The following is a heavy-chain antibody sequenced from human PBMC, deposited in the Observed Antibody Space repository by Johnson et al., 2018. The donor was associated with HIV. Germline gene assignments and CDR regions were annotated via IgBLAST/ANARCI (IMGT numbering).Heavy chain of an antibody. D-gene: IGHD7-27*01. J-gene: IGHJ3*01. CDR3: AKDRTNWGYDAFDV. CDR2: LNSGGGT. Sequence: VQVVESGGGVVQPGRSLRLSCAASGFTVSYNYMNWVRQAPGKGLEWVSVLNSGGGTYYADSVKGRFTTSRDNSKKTLYLQMNRLRAEDTAVYCCAKDRTNWGYDAFDVWGQGTTVTVSS. CDR1: GFTVSYNY. V-gene: IGHV3-66*01.